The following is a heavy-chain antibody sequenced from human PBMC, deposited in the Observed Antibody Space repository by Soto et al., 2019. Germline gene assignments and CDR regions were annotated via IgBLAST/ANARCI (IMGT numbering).Heavy chain of an antibody. CDR3: ARGQLVWYGDLTPYHRDMDV. J-gene: IGHJ6*02. Sequence: QVQLQQWGAGLLRPSETLSLTCAFYGGSFDDFYWSWVRQSPGKGLEWVGEISHDGGTNYSPSLASRVSISVDTSKNLFSLHLRSVTAADTGLYYCARGQLVWYGDLTPYHRDMDVWGQGTTVTVSS. D-gene: IGHD3-10*01. V-gene: IGHV4-34*02. CDR2: ISHDGGT. CDR1: GGSFDDFY.